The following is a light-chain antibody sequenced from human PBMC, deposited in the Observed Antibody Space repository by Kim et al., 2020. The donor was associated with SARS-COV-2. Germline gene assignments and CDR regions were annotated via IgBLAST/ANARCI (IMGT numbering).Light chain of an antibody. CDR1: QDISKN. V-gene: IGKV1-33*01. CDR3: QHYDDSPSFT. CDR2: GAS. Sequence: SIGDRVTITCQASQDISKNLNWYQQRPGKAPKLLIYGASNLHTGVSSRFSGSGSGTEFTISISTLQPEDVATYYCQHYDDSPSFTFGPGTKVDIK. J-gene: IGKJ3*01.